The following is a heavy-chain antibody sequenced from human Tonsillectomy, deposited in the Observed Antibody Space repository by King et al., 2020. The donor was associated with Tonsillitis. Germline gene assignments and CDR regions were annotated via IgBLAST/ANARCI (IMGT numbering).Heavy chain of an antibody. CDR1: GYTFSNYG. CDR3: ARDAQWLLPAQDPFYI. CDR2: ISVYKGNT. V-gene: IGHV1-18*04. J-gene: IGHJ3*02. D-gene: IGHD3-22*01. Sequence: VQLVQSGAEVKKPGASVKVSCKASGYTFSNYGISWVRQAPGQGLEWMGWISVYKGNTNYAQNLQGRVTMTTDTSTTTAYMELRSLRPDDTAVYYCARDAQWLLPAQDPFYIWGQGTMVTVSS.